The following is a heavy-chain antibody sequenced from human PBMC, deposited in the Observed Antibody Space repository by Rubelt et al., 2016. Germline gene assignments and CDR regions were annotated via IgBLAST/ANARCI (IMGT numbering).Heavy chain of an antibody. CDR2: INHSGST. J-gene: IGHJ6*02. V-gene: IGHV4-34*01. CDR3: ARGRRGSSSWLGRDYYGMDV. Sequence: QVQLQQWGAGLLKPSETLSLTCAVYGGSFSGYYWSWIRQPPGKGLEWIGEINHSGSTSYNPSLKSRVTIAGDTSKNQFSRKLSAVTAADTAVYYCARGRRGSSSWLGRDYYGMDVWGQGTTVTVSS. D-gene: IGHD6-13*01. CDR1: GGSFSGYY.